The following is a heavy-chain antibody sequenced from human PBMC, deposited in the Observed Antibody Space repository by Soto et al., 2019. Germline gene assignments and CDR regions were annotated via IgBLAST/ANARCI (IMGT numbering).Heavy chain of an antibody. J-gene: IGHJ4*02. V-gene: IGHV3-15*01. CDR1: GLTFNNAW. D-gene: IGHD1-26*01. CDR2: IRSKSDGGTT. Sequence: GPLSLSCGASGLTFNNAWMNWVRQAPGKGLEWVGRIRSKSDGGTTDYAAPVKGRFTISRDDSKNMVDLQMSSLKTEDTAIYYCTTYSGAAFEYWGQGALVTVSS. CDR3: TTYSGAAFEY.